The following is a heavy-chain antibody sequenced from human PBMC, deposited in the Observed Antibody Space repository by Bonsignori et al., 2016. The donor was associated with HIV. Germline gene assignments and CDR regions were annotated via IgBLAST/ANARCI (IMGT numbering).Heavy chain of an antibody. J-gene: IGHJ4*02. V-gene: IGHV3-53*01. Sequence: WIRQPPGKGLEWVSVIYSGGSTYYADSVKGRFTISRDNSKNTLYLQMNSLRAEDTAVYYCARGFVGATADDYWGQGTLVTVSS. CDR3: ARGFVGATADDY. D-gene: IGHD1-26*01. CDR2: IYSGGST.